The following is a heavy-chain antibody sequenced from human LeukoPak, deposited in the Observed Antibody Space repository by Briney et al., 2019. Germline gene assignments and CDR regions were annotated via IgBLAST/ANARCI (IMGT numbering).Heavy chain of an antibody. CDR3: ARGRGLFPSSNDY. V-gene: IGHV3-23*01. D-gene: IGHD3-10*01. Sequence: GGSLRLSCTASGLTFSRSAMSWVRQAPGKGLEWVSGVSDSGGNTYYADSVKGRFTISRDNSKSTLYLQMNSLRAEDTAVYYCARGRGLFPSSNDYWGQGTLVTVSS. CDR2: VSDSGGNT. CDR1: GLTFSRSA. J-gene: IGHJ4*02.